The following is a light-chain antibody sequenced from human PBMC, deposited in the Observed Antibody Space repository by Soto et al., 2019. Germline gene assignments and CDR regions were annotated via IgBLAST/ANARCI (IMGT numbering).Light chain of an antibody. CDR1: QGIRND. CDR2: AAS. Sequence: AIQMTQSPSSLSASVGDRVTITCRASQGIRNDLGWYQQKPGKAPKLLIYAASSLQSGVPSRFSGSGSGTDFTLTISSPQPEDFATYYCLQDYNYPPYTFGQGTKLEIK. CDR3: LQDYNYPPYT. J-gene: IGKJ2*01. V-gene: IGKV1-6*01.